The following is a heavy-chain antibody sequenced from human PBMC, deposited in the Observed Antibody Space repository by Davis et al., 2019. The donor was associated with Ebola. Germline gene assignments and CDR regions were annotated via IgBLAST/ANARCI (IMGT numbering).Heavy chain of an antibody. CDR1: GFTFSGSA. D-gene: IGHD2-15*01. CDR2: IRSKANSYET. V-gene: IGHV3-73*01. J-gene: IGHJ4*02. CDR3: NGGSDY. Sequence: GESLKISCAASGFTFSGSAMHWVRQASGKGLEWVGRIRSKANSYETAYAASVKGRFTISRDDSKNTAYLQMNSLKTEDTAVYYCNGGSDYWGQGTLVTVSS.